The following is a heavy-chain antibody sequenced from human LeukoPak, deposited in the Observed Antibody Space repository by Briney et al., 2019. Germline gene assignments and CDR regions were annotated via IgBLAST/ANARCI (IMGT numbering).Heavy chain of an antibody. V-gene: IGHV4-59*02. CDR2: IYYSGTT. Sequence: SETLSLTCFASGGSVNSSYWNWIRQTPGKGLEWIAYIYYSGTTNYNPSFKRRVTMSVDTSKNQFFLNLSSVTAADTAVYYCARGDSYGFNDAFDVWGQGTMVTVSS. CDR3: ARGDSYGFNDAFDV. D-gene: IGHD5-18*01. CDR1: GGSVNSSY. J-gene: IGHJ3*01.